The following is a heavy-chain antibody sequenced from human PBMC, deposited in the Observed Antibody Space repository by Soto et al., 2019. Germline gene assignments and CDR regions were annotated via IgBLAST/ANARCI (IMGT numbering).Heavy chain of an antibody. V-gene: IGHV1-8*01. Sequence: QVQLVQSGAEVKKPGASVKVSCKASGYIFTNYDINWVRQATGQGLEYLGWINPNSGNTGYVQKLKGRVTMTRNTSINTAYMELNSLRSEDTAVYYCARGIKYGAYSRWFDPWGQGTLVTVSS. CDR1: GYIFTNYD. J-gene: IGHJ5*02. D-gene: IGHD4-17*01. CDR2: INPNSGNT. CDR3: ARGIKYGAYSRWFDP.